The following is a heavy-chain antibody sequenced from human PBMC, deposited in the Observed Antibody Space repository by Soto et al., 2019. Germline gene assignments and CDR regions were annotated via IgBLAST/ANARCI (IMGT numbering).Heavy chain of an antibody. J-gene: IGHJ5*02. V-gene: IGHV4-61*08. CDR2: IYYSGVT. CDR1: GAALSSGGYF. D-gene: IGHD6-19*01. CDR3: TREQSDDNYFDP. Sequence: PSETLSLTCTVSGAALSSGGYFYTWVRQPPGKGLEWLGYIYYSGVTNYNPSLKSRVTISLDKSKSQFSLRLISVAAADTAVYYCTREQSDDNYFDPWGQGTLVTSPQ.